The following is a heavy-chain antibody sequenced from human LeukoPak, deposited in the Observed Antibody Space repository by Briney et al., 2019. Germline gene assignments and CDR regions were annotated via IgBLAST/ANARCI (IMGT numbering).Heavy chain of an antibody. V-gene: IGHV1-69*05. CDR1: GGTFSSYA. D-gene: IGHD4-17*01. J-gene: IGHJ3*02. CDR2: IIPIFGTA. Sequence: SVKVSCKASGGTFSSYAISWVRQAPGQGLEWMGGIIPIFGTANYAQKFQGRVTITTDESTSTAYMELSSLRSEDTAVYYCARESSRDYGDYSRAFDIWGQGTMVTVSS. CDR3: ARESSRDYGDYSRAFDI.